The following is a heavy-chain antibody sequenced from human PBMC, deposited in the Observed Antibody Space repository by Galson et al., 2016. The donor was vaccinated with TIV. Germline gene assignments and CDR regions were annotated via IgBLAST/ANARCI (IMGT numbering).Heavy chain of an antibody. CDR3: ARDCSSTNCYSDPIYFDY. CDR1: GFTFSDYY. CDR2: IGSSGRAM. Sequence: SLRLSCAASGFTFSDYYMSWIRQALGKGLEWVSYIGSSGRAMYYADSVKGRFTISRDNAKNSLYLQMNSLRAEDTALYYCARDCSSTNCYSDPIYFDYWGQGILVTVSS. V-gene: IGHV3-11*01. D-gene: IGHD2-2*02. J-gene: IGHJ4*02.